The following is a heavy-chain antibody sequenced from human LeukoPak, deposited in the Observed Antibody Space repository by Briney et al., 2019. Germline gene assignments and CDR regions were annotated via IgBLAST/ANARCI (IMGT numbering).Heavy chain of an antibody. CDR1: GGSISSSSYY. CDR3: ARVIAVAGNLDY. J-gene: IGHJ4*02. Sequence: PSETLSLTCTVSGGSISSSSYYWGWIRQPPGKGLEWIGSIYYSGSTYYNPSLKSRATISVDTSKNQFSLKLSSVTAADTAVYYCARVIAVAGNLDYWGQGTLVTVSS. D-gene: IGHD6-19*01. V-gene: IGHV4-39*07. CDR2: IYYSGST.